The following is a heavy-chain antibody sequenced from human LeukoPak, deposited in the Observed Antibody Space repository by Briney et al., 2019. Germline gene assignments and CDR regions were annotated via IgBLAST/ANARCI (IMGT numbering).Heavy chain of an antibody. CDR2: IYYSGST. Sequence: SETLSLTCTVSGGSISSGDYYWSWIRQPPGKGLEWIGYIYYSGSTYYNPSLKSRVTVSVDTSKNQFSLKLSSVTAADTAVYYCAREVFLPITSYYYYYGMDVWGQGTTVTVSS. D-gene: IGHD1-14*01. V-gene: IGHV4-30-4*01. J-gene: IGHJ6*02. CDR1: GGSISSGDYY. CDR3: AREVFLPITSYYYYYGMDV.